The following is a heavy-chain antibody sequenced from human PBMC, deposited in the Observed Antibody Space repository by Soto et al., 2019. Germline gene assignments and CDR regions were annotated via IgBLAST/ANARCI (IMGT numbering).Heavy chain of an antibody. D-gene: IGHD1-26*01. J-gene: IGHJ4*02. Sequence: SETLSLTCTVSGGSISSYYWSWIRQPAGKGLEWIGRIYTSGSTNYNPSLKSRVTMSVDTSKNQFSLKLSSVTAADTAVYYCASARSGSYYGAYYFDYWGQGTLVTVSS. CDR2: IYTSGST. CDR1: GGSISSYY. V-gene: IGHV4-4*07. CDR3: ASARSGSYYGAYYFDY.